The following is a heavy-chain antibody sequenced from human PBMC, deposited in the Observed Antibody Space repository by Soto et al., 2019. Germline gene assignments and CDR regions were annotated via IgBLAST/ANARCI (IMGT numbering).Heavy chain of an antibody. CDR3: ARGNLRLLYLMAV. CDR1: GYSFTSYW. CDR2: IYPGDSDT. J-gene: IGHJ6*04. D-gene: IGHD3-3*01. V-gene: IGHV5-51*01. Sequence: LGESLKISCKGSGYSFTSYWIGWVRQMPGKGLEWMGIIYPGDSDTRYSPSFQGQVTISADKSISTAYLQWSSLKASDTAMYYCARGNLRLLYLMAVRAQGTTVAGSS.